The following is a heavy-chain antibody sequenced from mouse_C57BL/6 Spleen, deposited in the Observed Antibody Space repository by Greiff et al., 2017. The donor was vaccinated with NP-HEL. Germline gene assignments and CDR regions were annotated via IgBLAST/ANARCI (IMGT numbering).Heavy chain of an antibody. V-gene: IGHV5-2*01. CDR3: ARHGGNYDAMDY. CDR1: EYAFPSHD. J-gene: IGHJ4*01. Sequence: EVKLQESGGGLVQPGESLKLSCESNEYAFPSHDMSWVRKTPEKRLELVAAINSDGGSTYYPDTMERRFIISRDNTKKTLSLQMSSLRSEDTALDYCARHGGNYDAMDYWGQGTSVTVSS. CDR2: INSDGGST. D-gene: IGHD2-1*01.